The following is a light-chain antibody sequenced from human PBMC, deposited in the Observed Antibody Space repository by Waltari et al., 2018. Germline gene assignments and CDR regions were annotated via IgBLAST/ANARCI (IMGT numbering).Light chain of an antibody. J-gene: IGLJ1*01. V-gene: IGLV2-23*02. CDR3: CSYAGSGTYV. CDR1: TSDVGHYNL. Sequence: QSALTQPASASGTPGQSITISRTGTTSDVGHYNLVSSYQQHPGKAPKLMICEIIKRPSGVSDRFAGSKSSNTSSLTIAGLQAEEEADYYCCSYAGSGTYVFGTETKVTVL. CDR2: EII.